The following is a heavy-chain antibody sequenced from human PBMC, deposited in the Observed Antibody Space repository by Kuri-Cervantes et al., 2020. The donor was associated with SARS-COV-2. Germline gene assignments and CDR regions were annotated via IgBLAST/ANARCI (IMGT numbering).Heavy chain of an antibody. CDR3: ARDPNANHNNWFDP. V-gene: IGHV4-61*02. Sequence: SETLSLTCAVSGYSISSGYYWGWIRQPAGKGLEWIGRIYTSGSTNYNPSLKSRVTISVDTSKNQFSLKLSSVTAADTAVYYCARDPNANHNNWFDPWGQGTLVTVSS. CDR2: IYTSGST. J-gene: IGHJ5*02. CDR1: GYSISSGYY. D-gene: IGHD4/OR15-4a*01.